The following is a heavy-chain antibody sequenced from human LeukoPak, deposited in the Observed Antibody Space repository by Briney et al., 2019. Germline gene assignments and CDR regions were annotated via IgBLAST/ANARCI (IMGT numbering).Heavy chain of an antibody. V-gene: IGHV4-4*07. D-gene: IGHD6-13*01. CDR1: GGSISSYY. CDR3: ARRRAAAHDFDY. J-gene: IGHJ4*02. CDR2: IYTSGST. Sequence: SETLSLTCTVSGGSISSYYWSWIRQPAGKGLEWIGRIYTSGSTNYNPSLKSRVTMSVDTSKNQFSLKLSSVTAADTAVYYCARRRAAAHDFDYWSQGTLVTVST.